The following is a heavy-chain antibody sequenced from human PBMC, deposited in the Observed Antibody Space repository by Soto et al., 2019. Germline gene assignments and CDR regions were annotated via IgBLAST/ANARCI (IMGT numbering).Heavy chain of an antibody. V-gene: IGHV4-39*01. CDR1: GVSIHNSHSF. D-gene: IGHD2-21*01. J-gene: IGHJ5*01. CDR2: VYYSGGA. Sequence: PSETLSLTCAVSGVSIHNSHSFWGWIRQPPGKGLEFIANVYYSGGAHYNPSFKSRVTISVDTATNQVSLRMSSVTAADTAVYFCGRVVEGATRHTDFDSWGQGTLVTVCS. CDR3: GRVVEGATRHTDFDS.